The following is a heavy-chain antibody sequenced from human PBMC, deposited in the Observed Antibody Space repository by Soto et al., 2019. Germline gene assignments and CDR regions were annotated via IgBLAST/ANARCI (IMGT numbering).Heavy chain of an antibody. J-gene: IGHJ3*02. CDR1: GASVSSGSYS. V-gene: IGHV4-30-2*01. D-gene: IGHD3-22*01. Sequence: KTSETLSLTCAVSGASVSSGSYSWSWIRQPPGKGLEWIGFYFQGGDAYYNPSLESRATISVDRSKNQFSLKLRSVTAADTAVYYCARLDYQSSGSYAFDIWGQGTTVTVSS. CDR2: YFQGGDA. CDR3: ARLDYQSSGSYAFDI.